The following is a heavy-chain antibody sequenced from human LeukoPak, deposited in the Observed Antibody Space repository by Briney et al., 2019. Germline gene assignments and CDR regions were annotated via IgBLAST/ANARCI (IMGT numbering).Heavy chain of an antibody. Sequence: GASVKVSCKASGCTFTGYYTHWVRQAPGQGLEWMGWINPNSGGTNYAQKFQGRVTMTRDTSIGTAYMELRRLRSDDTAVYYCAREDPYYDFWSGSPAFDYWGQGTLVTVSS. V-gene: IGHV1-2*02. CDR1: GCTFTGYY. CDR2: INPNSGGT. J-gene: IGHJ4*02. CDR3: AREDPYYDFWSGSPAFDY. D-gene: IGHD3-3*01.